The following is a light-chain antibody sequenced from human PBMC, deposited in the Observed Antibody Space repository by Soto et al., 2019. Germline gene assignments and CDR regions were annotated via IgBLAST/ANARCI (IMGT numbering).Light chain of an antibody. Sequence: IVMTQTPLSPPVILGQPASISFRSSQRLVHRDGNTYLSCLQQRPGQPSRLLISKVSKRFSGVPDRFSGSGSGTDFTPKSKRAEAEDVGGPGCTRLTQALTFRGG. CDR1: QRLVHRDGNTY. V-gene: IGKV2-24*01. J-gene: IGKJ4*01. CDR3: TRLTQALT. CDR2: KVS.